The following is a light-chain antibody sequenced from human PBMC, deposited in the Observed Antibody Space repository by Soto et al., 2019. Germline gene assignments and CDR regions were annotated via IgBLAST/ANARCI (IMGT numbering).Light chain of an antibody. V-gene: IGKV1-39*01. J-gene: IGKJ2*01. CDR3: PQSYSTPYT. CDR2: AAS. CDR1: QSISSY. Sequence: DIQMTQSPSSLSASVGDRVTITCRASQSISSYLNWYQQKPGKAPKLLIYAASSLQSGVPSRFSGSGSGTDVTLTISSLQPEDFATYYCPQSYSTPYTFGQGTKLEIK.